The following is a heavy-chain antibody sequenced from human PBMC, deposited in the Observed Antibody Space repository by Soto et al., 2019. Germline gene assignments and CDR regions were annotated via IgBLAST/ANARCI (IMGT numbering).Heavy chain of an antibody. V-gene: IGHV3-33*01. CDR2: IWYDGSNK. CDR1: GFTFSSYG. CDR3: ARDLGVGATSPFDY. J-gene: IGHJ4*02. Sequence: GGSLRLSCAASGFTFSSYGMHWVRQAPGKGLEWVAVIWYDGSNKYYADSVKGRFTISRDNSKNTLYLQMNSLRAEDTAVYYCARDLGVGATSPFDYWGQGTLVTVSS. D-gene: IGHD1-26*01.